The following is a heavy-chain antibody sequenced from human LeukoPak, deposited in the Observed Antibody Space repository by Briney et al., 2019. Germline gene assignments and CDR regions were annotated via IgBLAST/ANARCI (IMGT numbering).Heavy chain of an antibody. V-gene: IGHV3-66*01. CDR1: EFSVGSNY. D-gene: IGHD6-6*01. CDR2: IHSGGST. J-gene: IGHJ4*02. CDR3: ARDKYPYSSSVDY. Sequence: GGSLRLSCAASEFSVGSNYMTWVRQAPGKGLEWVSLIHSGGSTYYADSVKGRFTISRDNSKNTLYLQMNSLRTEDAAVYYCARDKYPYSSSVDYWGQGTLVTVSS.